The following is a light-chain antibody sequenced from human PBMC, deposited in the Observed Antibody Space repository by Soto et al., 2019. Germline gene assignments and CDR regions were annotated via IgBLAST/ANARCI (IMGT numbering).Light chain of an antibody. CDR2: KAT. CDR3: QQYYNWPRT. CDR1: QTISSR. J-gene: IGKJ1*01. V-gene: IGKV1-5*03. Sequence: DIQMTQSPSSLSASVGDRVTITCRASQTISSRLAWYQQKPGQAPKLLIYKATNLQTGVASRFSGSGSGTEFSLTISSLQPDDFAVYFCQQYYNWPRTFGQGTKVEI.